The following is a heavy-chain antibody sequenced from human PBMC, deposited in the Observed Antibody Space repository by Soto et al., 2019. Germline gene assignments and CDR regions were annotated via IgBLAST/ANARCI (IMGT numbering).Heavy chain of an antibody. Sequence: ASVKVSCKASGYTFTSYAMHWVRQAPGQRLEWMGWINAGNGNTKYSQKFQGRVTITRDTSASTAYMELSSLRSEDTAVYYCARDLPGRAVADLRGSYYYYRDVWGKGTTVTVSS. CDR2: INAGNGNT. V-gene: IGHV1-3*01. CDR3: ARDLPGRAVADLRGSYYYYRDV. CDR1: GYTFTSYA. D-gene: IGHD6-19*01. J-gene: IGHJ6*03.